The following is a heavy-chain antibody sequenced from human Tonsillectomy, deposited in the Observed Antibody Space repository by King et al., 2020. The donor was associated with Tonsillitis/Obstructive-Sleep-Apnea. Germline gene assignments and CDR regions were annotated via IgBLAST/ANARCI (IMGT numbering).Heavy chain of an antibody. V-gene: IGHV1-69*10. J-gene: IGHJ4*02. CDR3: ARDKVATIPLAY. Sequence: QLVQSGAEVKKPGSSVKVSCKTSGGTFNSYGISWVRQAPGQGLEWMGGIVPIVGIANYAQKFQGRVTITADKSMSTAYMELSSLRSEDTAIYYCARDKVATIPLAYWGQGTLVTVSS. D-gene: IGHD5-12*01. CDR1: GGTFNSYG. CDR2: IVPIVGIA.